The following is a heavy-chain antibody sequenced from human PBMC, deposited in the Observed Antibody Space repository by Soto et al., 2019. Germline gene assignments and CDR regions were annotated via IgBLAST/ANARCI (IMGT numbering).Heavy chain of an antibody. D-gene: IGHD3-22*01. CDR1: GGSISSYY. V-gene: IGHV4-59*12. J-gene: IGHJ5*02. CDR3: TTDLHAATYYYDSSGYH. CDR2: IYYSGST. Sequence: SETLSLTCTVSGGSISSYYWSWIRQPPGKGLEWIGYIYYSGSTNYNPSLKSRVTISVDTSKNQFSLKTEDTAVYYCTTDLHAATYYYDSSGYHWGQGTLVTVSS.